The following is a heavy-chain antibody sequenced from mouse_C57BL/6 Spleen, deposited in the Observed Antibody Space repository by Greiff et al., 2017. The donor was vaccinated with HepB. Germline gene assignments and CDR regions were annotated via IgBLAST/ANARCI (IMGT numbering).Heavy chain of an antibody. V-gene: IGHV1-50*01. D-gene: IGHD3-2*02. J-gene: IGHJ2*01. Sequence: QVQLQQPGAELVKPGASVKLSCKASGYTFTSYWMQWVKQRPGQGLEWIGEIDPSDSYTNYNQKFKGKATLTVDTSTSTADMQLSSLTSEDSAVYYCARGLDSSGYVDYWGQGTTLTVSS. CDR3: ARGLDSSGYVDY. CDR2: IDPSDSYT. CDR1: GYTFTSYW.